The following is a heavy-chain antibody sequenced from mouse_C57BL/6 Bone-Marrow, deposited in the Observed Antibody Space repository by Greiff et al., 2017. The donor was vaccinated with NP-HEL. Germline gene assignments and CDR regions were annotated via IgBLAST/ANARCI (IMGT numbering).Heavy chain of an antibody. CDR2: IRNKANGYTT. V-gene: IGHV7-3*01. CDR3: ARWALTNWGDWYFDV. Sequence: EVMLVESGGGLVQPGGSLSLSCAASGFTFTDYYMSWVRQPPGKALEWLGFIRNKANGYTTEYSASVKGRFTISRDNSQSILYLQMNALRAEDSATYYCARWALTNWGDWYFDVWGTGTTVTVSS. D-gene: IGHD4-1*01. CDR1: GFTFTDYY. J-gene: IGHJ1*03.